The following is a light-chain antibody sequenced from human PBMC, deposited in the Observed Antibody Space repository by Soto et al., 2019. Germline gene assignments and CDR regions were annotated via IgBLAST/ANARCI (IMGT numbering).Light chain of an antibody. CDR3: CSYTRSSNPWV. J-gene: IGLJ3*02. Sequence: QSALTQPASVSGSPGQSITISCTGTSSDVGGYDYVSWYQQHPDKAPKLIIFEVSNRPSGVSNRFSGSKSGNTASLTISGLQSEDEADYYCCSYTRSSNPWVFGGGTKVTVL. V-gene: IGLV2-14*01. CDR1: SSDVGGYDY. CDR2: EVS.